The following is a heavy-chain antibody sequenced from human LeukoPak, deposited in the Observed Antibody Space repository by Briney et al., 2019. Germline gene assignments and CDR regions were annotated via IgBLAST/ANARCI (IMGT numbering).Heavy chain of an antibody. CDR2: IYYSGST. D-gene: IGHD3-10*01. V-gene: IGHV4-59*01. CDR1: GGSISSYY. Sequence: SETLSLTCTVSGGSISSYYWSWIRQPPGKGLEWIGYIYYSGSTNYNPSLKSRVTISVDTSKNQFSLKLSSVTAADTAVYYCARDPGPDPGSSFDYWGQGTLVTVSS. CDR3: ARDPGPDPGSSFDY. J-gene: IGHJ4*02.